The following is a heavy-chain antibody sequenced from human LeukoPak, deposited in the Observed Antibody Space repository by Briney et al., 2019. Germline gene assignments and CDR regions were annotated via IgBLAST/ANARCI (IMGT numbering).Heavy chain of an antibody. CDR2: INHSGST. V-gene: IGHV4-34*01. D-gene: IGHD5-18*01. CDR3: ARGPGQLWLGYYYGMDV. Sequence: SETLSLTCAVYGGSFSGYYRSWIRQPPGKGLEWIGEINHSGSTNYNPSLKSRVTISVDTSKNQFSLKLSSVTAADTAVYYCARGPGQLWLGYYYGMDVWGQGTTVTVSS. CDR1: GGSFSGYY. J-gene: IGHJ6*02.